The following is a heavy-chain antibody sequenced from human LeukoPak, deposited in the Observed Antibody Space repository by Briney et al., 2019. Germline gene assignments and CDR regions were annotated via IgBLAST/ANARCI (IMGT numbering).Heavy chain of an antibody. CDR1: GFTFSSYA. Sequence: GGSLRLSCAASGFTFSSYAMHWVRQAPGKGLEWVAVISYDGSNKHYADSVKGRFTISRDNSKNTLYLQMNSLRAEDTAVYYCAREGRKRYCSSTSCYGPFDYWGQGTLVTVSS. CDR2: ISYDGSNK. J-gene: IGHJ4*02. CDR3: AREGRKRYCSSTSCYGPFDY. V-gene: IGHV3-30*04. D-gene: IGHD2-2*01.